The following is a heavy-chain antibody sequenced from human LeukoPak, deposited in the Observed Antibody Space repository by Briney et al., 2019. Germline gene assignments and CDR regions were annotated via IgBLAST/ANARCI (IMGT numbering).Heavy chain of an antibody. CDR2: ISSSSSTI. CDR3: AKNEFMVRGAFDY. J-gene: IGHJ4*02. Sequence: GGSLRLSCAASGFTFSSYSMNWVRQAPGKGLEWVSYISSSSSTIYYADSVKGRFTISRDNSKNTLYLQMNSLRAEDTAVYYCAKNEFMVRGAFDYWGQGTLVTVSS. D-gene: IGHD3-10*01. V-gene: IGHV3-48*01. CDR1: GFTFSSYS.